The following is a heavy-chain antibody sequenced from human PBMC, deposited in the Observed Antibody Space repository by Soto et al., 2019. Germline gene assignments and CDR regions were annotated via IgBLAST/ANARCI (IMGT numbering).Heavy chain of an antibody. V-gene: IGHV3-30-3*01. CDR1: GFTFSSYA. J-gene: IGHJ6*02. D-gene: IGHD3-10*01. Sequence: GGSLRLSCAASGFTFSSYAMHWVRQAPGKGLEWVAVISYDGSNKYYADSVKGRFTISRDNSKNTLYLQMHTLRAEDTAVYYCARMAIGLNRGVISGNHNGMDAWGQGTTVTVSS. CDR2: ISYDGSNK. CDR3: ARMAIGLNRGVISGNHNGMDA.